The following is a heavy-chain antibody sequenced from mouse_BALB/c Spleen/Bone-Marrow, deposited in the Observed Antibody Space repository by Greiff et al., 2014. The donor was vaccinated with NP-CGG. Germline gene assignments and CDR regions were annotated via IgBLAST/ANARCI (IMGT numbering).Heavy chain of an antibody. J-gene: IGHJ2*01. D-gene: IGHD2-4*01. CDR2: IYPGSDST. Sequence: QVQLQQPGAELVKPGTSVKMSCKASGYTFTSYWMHWVKQRPGQGLEWIGDIYPGSDSTNYNEKLKSKATLTVDTSSSTAYMQRSRLTSEDSAVYYCARRDDYDDYYFAYWGQGTTLTVSS. CDR3: ARRDDYDDYYFAY. CDR1: GYTFTSYW. V-gene: IGHV1-55*01.